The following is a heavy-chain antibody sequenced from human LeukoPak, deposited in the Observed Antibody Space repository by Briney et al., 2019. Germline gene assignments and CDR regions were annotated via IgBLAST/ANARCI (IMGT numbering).Heavy chain of an antibody. J-gene: IGHJ4*02. CDR2: ISAYNGNT. CDR3: ARVPMIVVVIKGDYFDY. Sequence: ASVKVSCKASGYTFTSYGISWVRQAPGQGLEWMGWISAYNGNTNYAQKLQGRVTMTTDTSTSTAYMKLRSLRSDDTAVYYCARVPMIVVVIKGDYFDYWGQGTLVTVSS. V-gene: IGHV1-18*01. CDR1: GYTFTSYG. D-gene: IGHD3-22*01.